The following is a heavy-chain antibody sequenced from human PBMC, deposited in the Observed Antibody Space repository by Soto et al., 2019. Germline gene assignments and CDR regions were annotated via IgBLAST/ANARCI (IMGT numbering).Heavy chain of an antibody. J-gene: IGHJ4*02. CDR1: GFTFFSFG. D-gene: IGHD6-13*01. CDR2: ISHDGTKK. CDR3: AKDREPYSRSWPYY. Sequence: GSLRLSCAASGFTFFSFGMHWARQAPGKGLEWVTLISHDGTKKYYADSVKGRSTISRDNSKNTLYLQMNSLRVEDTAVYYCAKDREPYSRSWPYYWGQGTLVTVSS. V-gene: IGHV3-30*18.